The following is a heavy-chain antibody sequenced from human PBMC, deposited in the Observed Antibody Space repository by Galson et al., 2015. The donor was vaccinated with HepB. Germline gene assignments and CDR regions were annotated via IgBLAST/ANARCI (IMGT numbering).Heavy chain of an antibody. J-gene: IGHJ4*02. D-gene: IGHD3-10*01. CDR1: GGTFSSNI. CDR3: AREDSYGDFDY. V-gene: IGHV1-69*13. Sequence: SVKVSCKASGGTFSSNIINWVRQAPGQGLEWMGGSSPISETANYAQKFQGRVTITADESTSTAYMELSSLRSDDTAVYYCAREDSYGDFDYWGQGTLVIVSS. CDR2: SSPISETA.